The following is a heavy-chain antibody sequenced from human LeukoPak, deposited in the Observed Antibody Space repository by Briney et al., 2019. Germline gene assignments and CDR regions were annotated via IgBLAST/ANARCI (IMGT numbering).Heavy chain of an antibody. J-gene: IGHJ4*02. CDR3: ARGLPGNTAMVTPPPYYFDY. D-gene: IGHD5-18*01. CDR1: GYTFTSYY. CDR2: INPSGGST. V-gene: IGHV1-46*01. Sequence: ASVKVSCKASGYTFTSYYMHWVRQAPGQGLEWMGIINPSGGSTSCAQKFQGRVTMTRDTSTSTVYMELSSLRSEDTAVYYCARGLPGNTAMVTPPPYYFDYWGQGTLVTVSS.